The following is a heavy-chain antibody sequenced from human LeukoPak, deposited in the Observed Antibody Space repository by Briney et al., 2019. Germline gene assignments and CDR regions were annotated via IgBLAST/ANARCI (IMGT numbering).Heavy chain of an antibody. CDR2: IRGDGRDA. V-gene: IGHV3-74*01. Sequence: PGGSLRLSCAASGFTFSDTWMHWVRQVPGKGLVWVSRIRGDGRDARYAESVKGRFTISRDNAKNTLYLQMNSLRDEDAAVYYCARDWFHAIDYWGQGTLVTVSS. J-gene: IGHJ4*02. D-gene: IGHD2/OR15-2a*01. CDR1: GFTFSDTW. CDR3: ARDWFHAIDY.